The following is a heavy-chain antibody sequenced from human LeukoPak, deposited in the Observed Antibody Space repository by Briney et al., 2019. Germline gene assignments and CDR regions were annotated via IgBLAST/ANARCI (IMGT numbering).Heavy chain of an antibody. CDR1: GGSFSGYY. D-gene: IGHD3-16*01. CDR3: ARDGGRLQPDAFDI. Sequence: SETLSLTCAVYGGSFSGYYWSWIRQPPGKGLEWIGEINHSGSTNYNPSLKSRVTISVDTSKSQFSLKLSSVTAADTAVYYCARDGGRLQPDAFDIWGQGTMVTVSS. J-gene: IGHJ3*02. CDR2: INHSGST. V-gene: IGHV4-34*01.